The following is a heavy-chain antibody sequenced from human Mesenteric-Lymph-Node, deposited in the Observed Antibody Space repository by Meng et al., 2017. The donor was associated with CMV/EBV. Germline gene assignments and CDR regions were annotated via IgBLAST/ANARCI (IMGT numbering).Heavy chain of an antibody. J-gene: IGHJ4*02. CDR3: ARMGDDY. V-gene: IGHV3-66*01. D-gene: IGHD3-16*01. CDR2: IYSGGST. Sequence: GESLKISCAASGFTVSSNYMSWVRQAPGKGLEWVSVIYSGGSTYYADSVKGRFTISRDNARNSLYLQMNSLRAEDTAVYYCARMGDDYWGQGTLVTVSS. CDR1: GFTVSSNY.